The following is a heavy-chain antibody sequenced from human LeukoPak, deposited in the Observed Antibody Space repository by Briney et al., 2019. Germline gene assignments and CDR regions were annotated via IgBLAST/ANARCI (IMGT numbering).Heavy chain of an antibody. J-gene: IGHJ6*02. D-gene: IGHD3-9*01. Sequence: GESLKISCKGSGYSFTSYWIGWVRQMPGKGLEWMGIIYPGDSDTRYSPSFQGQVTISADKSISTAYLQWSSLKASDTATYYCARQDDISSYGMDVWGQGTTVTVSS. CDR1: GYSFTSYW. CDR2: IYPGDSDT. CDR3: ARQDDISSYGMDV. V-gene: IGHV5-51*01.